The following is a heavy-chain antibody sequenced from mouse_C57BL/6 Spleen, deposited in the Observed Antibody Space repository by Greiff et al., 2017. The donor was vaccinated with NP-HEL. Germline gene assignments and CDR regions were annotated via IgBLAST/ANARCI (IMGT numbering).Heavy chain of an antibody. V-gene: IGHV1-55*01. Sequence: VQLQQSGAELVKPGASVKMSCKASGYTFTSYWITWVKQRPGQGLEWIGDIYPGSGSTNYNEKFKGKATLTVDTSSSTAYMQLSSLTSEDSAVYYCARQPTLWDGYFDVWGTGTTVTVSS. J-gene: IGHJ1*03. D-gene: IGHD4-1*01. CDR2: IYPGSGST. CDR3: ARQPTLWDGYFDV. CDR1: GYTFTSYW.